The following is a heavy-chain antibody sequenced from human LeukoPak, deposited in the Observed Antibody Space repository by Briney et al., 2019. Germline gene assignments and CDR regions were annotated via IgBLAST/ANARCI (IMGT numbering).Heavy chain of an antibody. J-gene: IGHJ4*02. CDR2: INPNSGGT. Sequence: ASVKVSCKASGYTFTGYYMHWVRQAPGQGLEWMGRINPNSGGTNYARKFQGRVTMTRDTSISTAYMELSRLRSDDTAVYYCARDLPSRPEWLADYWGQGTLVTVSS. D-gene: IGHD6-19*01. CDR1: GYTFTGYY. V-gene: IGHV1-2*06. CDR3: ARDLPSRPEWLADY.